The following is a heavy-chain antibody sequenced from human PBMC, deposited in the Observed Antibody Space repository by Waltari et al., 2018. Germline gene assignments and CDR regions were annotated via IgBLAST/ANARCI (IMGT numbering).Heavy chain of an antibody. CDR1: GGTFSSYA. Sequence: QVQLVQSGAEVKKPGSSVKVSCKASGGTFSSYAISWVRQAPGQGLEWMGGIIPILGIANYAQKFQGRVTITADESTSTAYMELSSLRSEDTAVYYCARYDSSGYYPSTTFDIWGQGTMVTVSS. J-gene: IGHJ3*02. D-gene: IGHD3-22*01. CDR2: IIPILGIA. V-gene: IGHV1-69*04. CDR3: ARYDSSGYYPSTTFDI.